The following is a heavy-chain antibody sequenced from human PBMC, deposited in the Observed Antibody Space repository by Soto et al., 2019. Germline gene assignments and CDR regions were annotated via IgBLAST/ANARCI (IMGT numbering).Heavy chain of an antibody. J-gene: IGHJ6*02. V-gene: IGHV3-13*05. CDR2: ISAAGDP. Sequence: EVQLVESGGGLVQPGGSLRLSCEASGFTFRNYDMHWVRQGTGKGLEWVSGISAAGDPDYADSVEGRFTISRENAQNSFLLQMNSLRVGDTAVYYYARTGRDFYGLDDWGQGTTVSVSS. D-gene: IGHD1-1*01. CDR1: GFTFRNYD. CDR3: ARTGRDFYGLDD.